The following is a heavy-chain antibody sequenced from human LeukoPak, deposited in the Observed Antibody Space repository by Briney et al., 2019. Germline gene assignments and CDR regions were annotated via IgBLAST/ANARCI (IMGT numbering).Heavy chain of an antibody. J-gene: IGHJ5*02. CDR1: GGSFSGYY. V-gene: IGHV4-34*01. D-gene: IGHD1-1*01. CDR3: ARAWAGATGTPLGWFDP. CDR2: INHSGST. Sequence: PSETLSLTYAVYGGSFSGYYWSWIRQPPGKGLEWIGEINHSGSTNYNPSLKSRVTISVDTSKNQFSLKLSSVTAADTAVYYCARAWAGATGTPLGWFDPWGQGTLVTVSS.